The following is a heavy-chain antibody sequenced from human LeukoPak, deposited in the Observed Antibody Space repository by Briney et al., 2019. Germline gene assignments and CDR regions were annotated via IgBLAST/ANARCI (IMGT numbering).Heavy chain of an antibody. CDR2: ICYSGST. J-gene: IGHJ4*02. D-gene: IGHD2-2*01. V-gene: IGHV4-59*01. CDR1: GGSISSYY. CDR3: ARGSIARY. Sequence: PSETLSLTCTVSGGSISSYYWSWIRQPPGKGLEWIGYICYSGSTNYNPSLKSRVTISVDTSKNQFSLKLSSVTAADTAVYYCARGSIARYWGQGTLVTVSS.